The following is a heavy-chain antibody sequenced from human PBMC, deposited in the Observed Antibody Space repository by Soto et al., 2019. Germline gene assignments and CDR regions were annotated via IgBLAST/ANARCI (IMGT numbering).Heavy chain of an antibody. CDR1: GFTFSDYY. Sequence: LRLCCAASGFTFSDYYMAWIRQGPLKGLEWISYISSNGNTIYYADSVKGRFTISRDNAKNSLYLQMNSLRAEDTAVYYCARDIAAAGGRHYWGQGTLVTVS. J-gene: IGHJ4*02. CDR3: ARDIAAAGGRHY. CDR2: ISSNGNTI. D-gene: IGHD6-13*01. V-gene: IGHV3-11*01.